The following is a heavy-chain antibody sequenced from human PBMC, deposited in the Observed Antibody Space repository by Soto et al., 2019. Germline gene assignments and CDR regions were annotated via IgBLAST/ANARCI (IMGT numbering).Heavy chain of an antibody. V-gene: IGHV4-30-2*01. CDR1: GGSISSGGYS. Sequence: HLQLQESGSGLVKPSQTLSLTCAVSGGSISSGGYSWSWIRQPPGKGLEWIGYIYHSGNTYYNPSLKSPVTRSVDWSKNQFSLTLSSVTAADTAVYFCARGPPHHYWGQGTLVTVSS. CDR3: ARGPPHHY. CDR2: IYHSGNT. J-gene: IGHJ4*02.